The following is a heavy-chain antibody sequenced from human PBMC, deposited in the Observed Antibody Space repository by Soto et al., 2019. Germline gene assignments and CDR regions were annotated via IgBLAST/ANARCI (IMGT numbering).Heavy chain of an antibody. J-gene: IGHJ4*02. Sequence: SETLSLTCTVSGASISRYYWSWIRQSPGKGLEWIGYLYNTGSTIYNPSLKSRVTISVDTSKNQFSLKLSSVTAADTAVYYCARVVSNGSGSYFDYWGQGTLVTVSS. V-gene: IGHV4-59*01. D-gene: IGHD3-10*01. CDR2: LYNTGST. CDR1: GASISRYY. CDR3: ARVVSNGSGSYFDY.